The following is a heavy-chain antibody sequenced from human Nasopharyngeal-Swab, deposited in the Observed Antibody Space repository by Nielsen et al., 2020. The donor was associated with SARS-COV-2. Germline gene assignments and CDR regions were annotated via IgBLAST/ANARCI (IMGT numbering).Heavy chain of an antibody. J-gene: IGHJ6*02. CDR3: ARDGVLYYYGMDV. D-gene: IGHD6-13*01. V-gene: IGHV3-74*01. CDR2: INSDGSST. Sequence: GGSLRLSCAASVFTFSSYWMHWVRQAPEKGLVWVSRINSDGSSTSYADSVKGRFTISRDNAKNTLYLQMNSLRAEDTAVYYCARDGVLYYYGMDVWGQGTTVTVSS. CDR1: VFTFSSYW.